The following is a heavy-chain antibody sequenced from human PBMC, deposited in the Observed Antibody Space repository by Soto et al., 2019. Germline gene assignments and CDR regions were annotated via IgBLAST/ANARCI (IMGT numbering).Heavy chain of an antibody. CDR2: IIPFFGTA. V-gene: IGHV1-69*12. D-gene: IGHD2-15*01. CDR1: GGTFSNYS. J-gene: IGHJ4*02. CDR3: ARIEGYCSGGTCYRGSGDY. Sequence: QVQLVQSGAEVKKPGSSVKVSCKASGGTFSNYSINWVRQAPGQGLEWMGGIIPFFGTANYAQKFQGRVTITADESATTAYMEVTSLRSDDTAVSYCARIEGYCSGGTCYRGSGDYWGQGTMVAVSS.